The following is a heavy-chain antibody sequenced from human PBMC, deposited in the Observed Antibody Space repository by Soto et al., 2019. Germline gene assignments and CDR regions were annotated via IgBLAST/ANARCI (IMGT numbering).Heavy chain of an antibody. J-gene: IGHJ3*02. D-gene: IGHD2-15*01. V-gene: IGHV4-59*01. CDR2: IYYRGST. CDR3: ARVEGCSGDSCYSQVKAFDI. CDR1: GGSISSYY. Sequence: PSETLSLTCTVSGGSISSYYWSWIRQPPGKGLAGIGYIYYRGSTNYNPSLKSRVAISVETSKNRFSLKLSSVTAADTAVYYCARVEGCSGDSCYSQVKAFDIWGQGTMVTVSS.